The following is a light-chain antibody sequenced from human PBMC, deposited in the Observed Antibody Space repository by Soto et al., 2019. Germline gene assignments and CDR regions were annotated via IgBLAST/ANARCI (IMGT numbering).Light chain of an antibody. CDR3: QQYNNWPPWT. V-gene: IGKV3-15*01. CDR1: QSVSSN. CDR2: GAS. J-gene: IGKJ1*01. Sequence: MGRTEPPATLSVFPGERATLSCRASQSVSSNLAWSQQKPGQAPRLLIYGASTRATGIPARFSGSGSGTEFTLTISNLQSEDFAVYYCQQYNNWPPWTFGQGTKVDIK.